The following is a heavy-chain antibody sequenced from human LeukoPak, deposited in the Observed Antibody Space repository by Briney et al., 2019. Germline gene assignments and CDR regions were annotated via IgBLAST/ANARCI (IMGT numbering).Heavy chain of an antibody. CDR2: IWYDGSNK. CDR3: ARDTRGYSGYDLGY. CDR1: GFTFSSYG. D-gene: IGHD5-12*01. Sequence: GGSLRLSCAASGFTFSSYGMHWVRQAPGKGLEWAAVIWYDGSNKYYADSVKGRFTISRDNSKNTLYLQMNSLRAEDTAVYYCARDTRGYSGYDLGYWGQGTLVTVSS. V-gene: IGHV3-33*01. J-gene: IGHJ4*02.